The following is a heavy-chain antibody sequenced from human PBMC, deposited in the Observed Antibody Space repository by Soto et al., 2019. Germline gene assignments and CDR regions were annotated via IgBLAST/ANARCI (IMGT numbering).Heavy chain of an antibody. V-gene: IGHV3-23*01. J-gene: IGHJ6*02. CDR1: GFTFSSYA. Sequence: EVQLLESGGGLVQPGGSLRLSCAASGFTFSSYAMSWVRQAPGKGLEWVSAISGSSGSTYYADSVKGRFTISRDNSKNTLYLQMNSLRAEDTAVYYCAKDFWWELRFYYGMDVWGQGTTVTVSS. CDR2: ISGSSGST. D-gene: IGHD1-26*01. CDR3: AKDFWWELRFYYGMDV.